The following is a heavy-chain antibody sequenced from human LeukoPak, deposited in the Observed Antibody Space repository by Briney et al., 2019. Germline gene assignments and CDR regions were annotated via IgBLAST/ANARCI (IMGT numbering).Heavy chain of an antibody. V-gene: IGHV4-59*01. J-gene: IGHJ4*02. CDR2: IYYSGST. CDR3: ARGIGYSYGPLDY. Sequence: KPSETLSLTCTVSGGSISSYYWSWIRQPPGKGLEWIGYIYYSGSTNYNPSLKSRVTISVDTPRNQFSLKLSSVTAADTAVYYCARGIGYSYGPLDYWGQGTLVTVSS. D-gene: IGHD5-18*01. CDR1: GGSISSYY.